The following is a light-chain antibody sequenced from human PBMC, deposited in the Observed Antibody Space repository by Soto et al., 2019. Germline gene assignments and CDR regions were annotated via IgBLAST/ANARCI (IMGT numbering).Light chain of an antibody. J-gene: IGKJ4*01. CDR2: DAS. CDR1: QRVSSY. Sequence: EIVLTQSPATLSLSPGEGATLSCRASQRVSSYLAWYQKKPGQAPRLLIYDASNRATGIPARFSGRGSGTDFTPTISSLEPEDSAVYYCQQRSNWPLTFRGGTKVEIK. CDR3: QQRSNWPLT. V-gene: IGKV3-11*01.